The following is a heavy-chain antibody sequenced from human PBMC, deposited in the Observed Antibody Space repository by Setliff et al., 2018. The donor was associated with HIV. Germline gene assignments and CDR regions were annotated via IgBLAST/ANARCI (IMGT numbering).Heavy chain of an antibody. V-gene: IGHV4-59*08. CDR1: GGSITNYY. J-gene: IGHJ2*01. D-gene: IGHD3-22*01. CDR2: IYYNGST. CDR3: ARHARSITMTTDWYFDL. Sequence: KPSETLSLTCTVSGGSITNYYWSWIRQPPGKGLEWIGFIYYNGSTNYNPSLKSRVTISVDTSKHQFSLKLSSVTAADTAVYYCARHARSITMTTDWYFDLWGRGTLVTVSS.